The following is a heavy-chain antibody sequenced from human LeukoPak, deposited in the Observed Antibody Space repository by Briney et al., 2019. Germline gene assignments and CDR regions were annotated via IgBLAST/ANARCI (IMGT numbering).Heavy chain of an antibody. CDR3: ARGDRASSGYDY. J-gene: IGHJ4*02. Sequence: GGSLRLSCAASGITVSSSYMSWVRPAPGKGLEWVLVIYSDGSTYYADSGKGRFTISRDNSKNTLYPQMNNLSADDTAVYYCARGDRASSGYDYWGEGTLVTVSS. V-gene: IGHV3-66*01. D-gene: IGHD3-22*01. CDR1: GITVSSSY. CDR2: IYSDGST.